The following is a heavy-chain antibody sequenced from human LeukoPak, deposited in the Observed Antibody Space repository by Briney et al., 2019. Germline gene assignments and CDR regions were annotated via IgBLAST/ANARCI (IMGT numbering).Heavy chain of an antibody. CDR1: GFSFSQYW. D-gene: IGHD3-22*01. CDR3: ATYSSLNRREFQY. J-gene: IGHJ1*01. V-gene: IGHV3-7*01. CDR2: IKPDGSDK. Sequence: PGGSLRLSCTDSGFSFSQYWMSWIRQAPGKGLEWVANIKPDGSDKYYVDSVKGRFTISRDNANKSLYLQMSSLRVDDTAVYYCATYSSLNRREFQYWGQGTLLTVSS.